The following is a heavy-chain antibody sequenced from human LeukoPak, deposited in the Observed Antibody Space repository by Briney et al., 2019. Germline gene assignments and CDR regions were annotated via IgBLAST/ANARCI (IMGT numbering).Heavy chain of an antibody. CDR1: GFTFSSYA. Sequence: GGSLRLSCAASGFTFSSYAMHWVRQAPGKGLEWVAVISYGGSNKYYADSVKGRFTISRDNSKNTLYLQMNSLRAEDTAVYYCARRGCSSTSCYFDWFDPWGQGTLVTVSS. CDR3: ARRGCSSTSCYFDWFDP. V-gene: IGHV3-30-3*01. CDR2: ISYGGSNK. J-gene: IGHJ5*02. D-gene: IGHD2-2*01.